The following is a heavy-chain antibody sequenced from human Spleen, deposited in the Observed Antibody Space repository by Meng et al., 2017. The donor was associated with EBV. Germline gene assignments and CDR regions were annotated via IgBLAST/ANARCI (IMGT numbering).Heavy chain of an antibody. CDR1: GHIFTNYE. CDR2: ISAYNGNT. D-gene: IGHD3-22*01. Sequence: QGLLVQSGPEVTQPGASLKVSCNASGHIFTNYEITWVRQAPGQGLEWMGWISAYNGNTNYAQKFQGRVTMTTDTSTSTAYMELRSLRSDDTAVYYCGRDRYYEISGYDALGYWGQGTLVTVSS. V-gene: IGHV1-18*01. CDR3: GRDRYYEISGYDALGY. J-gene: IGHJ4*02.